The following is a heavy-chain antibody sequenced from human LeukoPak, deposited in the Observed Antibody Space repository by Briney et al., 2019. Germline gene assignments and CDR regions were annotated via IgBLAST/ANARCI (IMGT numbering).Heavy chain of an antibody. Sequence: GGSLRLSCAASGFTFSRSAMTWVRQTPGKGLDWVSSISSSGNTYYADSVKGRFTISRDNSKNMLYLQMNSLRAEDTAVYYCVKGRISEDGLDYWGQGTLVTVSS. CDR2: ISSSGNT. J-gene: IGHJ4*02. D-gene: IGHD6-13*01. CDR3: VKGRISEDGLDY. V-gene: IGHV3-23*01. CDR1: GFTFSRSA.